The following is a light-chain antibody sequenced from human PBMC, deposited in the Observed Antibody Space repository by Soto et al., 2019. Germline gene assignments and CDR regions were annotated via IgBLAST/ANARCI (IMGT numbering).Light chain of an antibody. CDR1: QSVNNN. J-gene: IGKJ1*01. V-gene: IGKV3-15*01. Sequence: EIVMTQSPATLSVSPGERATLSCRASQSVNNNLAWYQQKPGQAPRLLIYGASTRATGIPARFSGSVSGSDFTLTISSLQSEDFAIXYCQQYNNWWTFGQGTKVEIK. CDR3: QQYNNWWT. CDR2: GAS.